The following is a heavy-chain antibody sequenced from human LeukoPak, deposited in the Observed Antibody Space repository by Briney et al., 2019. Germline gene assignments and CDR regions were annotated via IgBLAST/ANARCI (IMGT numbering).Heavy chain of an antibody. CDR3: ARDRGEVYGDNGTSYYYYYMDV. J-gene: IGHJ6*03. V-gene: IGHV3-48*03. CDR1: GFTFSSYE. D-gene: IGHD4-17*01. Sequence: GGSLRLSCAASGFTFSSYEMNSVRQAPGKGLEWVSYISSSGGAISYADSVKGRFTISRDNAKNSLYLHMNSLRAEDTAVYFWARDRGEVYGDNGTSYYYYYMDVWGKGTTVTVSS. CDR2: ISSSGGAI.